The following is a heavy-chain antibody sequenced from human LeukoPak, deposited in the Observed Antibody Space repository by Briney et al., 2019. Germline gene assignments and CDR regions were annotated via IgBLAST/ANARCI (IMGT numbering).Heavy chain of an antibody. J-gene: IGHJ4*02. CDR1: GFTVSSNY. D-gene: IGHD5-24*01. V-gene: IGHV3-53*01. CDR3: ARGAGYNYPYYFDY. CDR2: IYGGGNI. Sequence: GGSLRLSCAASGFTVSSNYVNWVRQAPGKGLEWVSVIYGGGNIYYADSVKGRFTISRDNSKNTLYLQMNSLRAEDTAVYYCARGAGYNYPYYFDYWGQGTLVTVSS.